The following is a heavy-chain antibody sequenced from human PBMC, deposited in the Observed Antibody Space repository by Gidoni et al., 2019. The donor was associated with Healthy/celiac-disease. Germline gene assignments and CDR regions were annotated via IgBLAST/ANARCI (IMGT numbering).Heavy chain of an antibody. J-gene: IGHJ3*02. CDR3: ARDRVTTMDDAFDI. CDR2: IYSSGST. D-gene: IGHD4-17*01. Sequence: QVQLQESGPGQVKPWETLSLTRTVSGCSISSYYWSWIRQPAGKGLEWIGRIYSSGSTNYTPSLKSRVTMSVDTSKNQFSLKLSSVTAADTAVYYCARDRVTTMDDAFDIWGQGTMVTVSS. V-gene: IGHV4-4*07. CDR1: GCSISSYY.